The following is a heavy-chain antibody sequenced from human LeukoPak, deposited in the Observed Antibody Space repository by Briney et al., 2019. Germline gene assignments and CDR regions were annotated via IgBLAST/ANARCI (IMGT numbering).Heavy chain of an antibody. Sequence: GCSGTVSCKASGGTFSSYAISWVRQAPGEGVEWMGGIIPSFGTANYAQKFQGRVTITADKSTSTAYMELSSLRSEDTAVYYCARDFFDGHGYTFYYYGMDVWGQGTTVTVSS. D-gene: IGHD3-16*01. CDR3: ARDFFDGHGYTFYYYGMDV. V-gene: IGHV1-69*06. CDR2: IIPSFGTA. CDR1: GGTFSSYA. J-gene: IGHJ6*02.